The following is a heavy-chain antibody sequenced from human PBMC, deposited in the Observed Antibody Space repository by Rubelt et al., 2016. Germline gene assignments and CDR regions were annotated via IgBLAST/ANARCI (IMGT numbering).Heavy chain of an antibody. J-gene: IGHJ5*02. CDR3: ARGFREWFDP. Sequence: GMHWVRQAPGKGLEWVAVISYDGSNKYYADSVKGRFTISRDNSKNTLYLQMNSLRAEDTAVYYCARGFREWFDPWGQGTLVTVSS. V-gene: IGHV3-30*19. CDR2: ISYDGSNK. D-gene: IGHD3-10*01.